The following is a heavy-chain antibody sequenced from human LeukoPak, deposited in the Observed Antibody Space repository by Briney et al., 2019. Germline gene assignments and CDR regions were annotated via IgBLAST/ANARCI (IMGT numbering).Heavy chain of an antibody. J-gene: IGHJ4*02. CDR3: ARASLQLDY. D-gene: IGHD1-1*01. Sequence: GGSLRLSCAASGFTFIDYYMSWIRQAPGKGLEWVAYISTTSGFTKYADSVRGRFTISRDNAKNSLYLQMNSLRAEDTAVYYGARASLQLDYWGQGTLVTVSS. CDR2: ISTTSGFT. CDR1: GFTFIDYY. V-gene: IGHV3-11*05.